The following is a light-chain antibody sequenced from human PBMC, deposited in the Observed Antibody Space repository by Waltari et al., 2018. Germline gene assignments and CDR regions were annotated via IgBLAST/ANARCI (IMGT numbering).Light chain of an antibody. V-gene: IGKV3-11*01. CDR3: QQRSNWPLT. J-gene: IGKJ4*01. Sequence: EIVLTQSPATLSLSPGERATLSCRASQSVSSYLVWYPQKPGQAPRLLIYDATNRATGIPARFSGSGSGTDFTLNISSLEPEDFAVYYCQQRSNWPLTFGGGTKVEIK. CDR2: DAT. CDR1: QSVSSY.